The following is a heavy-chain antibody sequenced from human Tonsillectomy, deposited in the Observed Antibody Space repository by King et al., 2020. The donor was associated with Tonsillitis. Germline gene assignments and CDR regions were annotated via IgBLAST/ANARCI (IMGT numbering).Heavy chain of an antibody. Sequence: LQLQESGPGLVKPSETLSLTCSVSGGPITKSIYYWGWIRQPPGKGLEWIGSVYYAGSAYNNPSLESRLTMSVDTSKSQFSLKLTSVTAADTAVYYCARQEASGWPTFFDSWGQGTLVTVSS. V-gene: IGHV4-39*01. CDR3: ARQEASGWPTFFDS. J-gene: IGHJ4*02. D-gene: IGHD6-19*01. CDR2: VYYAGSA. CDR1: GGPITKSIYY.